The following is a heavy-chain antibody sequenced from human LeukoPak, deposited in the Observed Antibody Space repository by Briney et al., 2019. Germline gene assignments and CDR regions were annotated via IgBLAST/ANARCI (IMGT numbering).Heavy chain of an antibody. D-gene: IGHD3-3*01. CDR3: AKEEDGDWLGYFDY. Sequence: PGGSLRLSCAASGFTFSSYGMHWVRQAPGKGLEWVAFIRYDGSNKYYADSVKGRFTISRDNSKNTLYLQMNSLRAEDTAVYYCAKEEDGDWLGYFDYWGQGTLVTVSS. CDR1: GFTFSSYG. CDR2: IRYDGSNK. J-gene: IGHJ4*02. V-gene: IGHV3-30*02.